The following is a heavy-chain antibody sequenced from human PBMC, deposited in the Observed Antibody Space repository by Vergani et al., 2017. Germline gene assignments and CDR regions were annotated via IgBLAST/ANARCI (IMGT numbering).Heavy chain of an antibody. CDR1: RYPFSSYV. Sequence: QVQLVQSGSELKKPGASVKISCKASRYPFSSYVMNWVRQAPGQGLEWMGWINVNTGNPTYAQGFTGRFVFSLDTSVSTAYLQISSLKAEDTAVYYCARERYKLLWFGELLPTDGMDVWGQGTPVTVSS. CDR3: ARERYKLLWFGELLPTDGMDV. CDR2: INVNTGNP. V-gene: IGHV7-4-1*02. J-gene: IGHJ6*02. D-gene: IGHD3-10*01.